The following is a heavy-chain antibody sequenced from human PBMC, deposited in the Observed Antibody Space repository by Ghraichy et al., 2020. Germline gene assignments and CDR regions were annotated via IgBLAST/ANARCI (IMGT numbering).Heavy chain of an antibody. Sequence: GGSLRLSCSASGFTFMTYTLSWVRQSPGKGLEWVSSIIGTTDTYYADSVRGRFTISRDSSKNTLYLQMKNGRDDDTATDYCAKDKVPDGLWQFDYWGQGTMVTVST. CDR1: GFTFMTYT. CDR3: AKDKVPDGLWQFDY. CDR2: IIGTTDT. J-gene: IGHJ4*02. V-gene: IGHV3-23*01. D-gene: IGHD1-14*01.